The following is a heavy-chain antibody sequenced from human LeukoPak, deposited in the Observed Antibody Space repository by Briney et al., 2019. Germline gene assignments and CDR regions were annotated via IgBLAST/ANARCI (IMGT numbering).Heavy chain of an antibody. Sequence: GGSLRLSCLTSGFTLSTNAMSWVRQAPGKGLEWVGRIKSKTEGEATDYAAPVKGRFSISRGDSKNTLFLQMNSLKSEDTAVYFCIRDGYCPGAVCQSDTWGQGTLVTVSS. CDR1: GFTLSTNA. CDR3: IRDGYCPGAVCQSDT. CDR2: IKSKTEGEAT. V-gene: IGHV3-15*05. J-gene: IGHJ5*02. D-gene: IGHD2-8*02.